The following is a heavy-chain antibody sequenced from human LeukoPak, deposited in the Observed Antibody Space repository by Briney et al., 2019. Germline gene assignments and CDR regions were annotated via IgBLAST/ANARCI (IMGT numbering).Heavy chain of an antibody. D-gene: IGHD3-10*01. Sequence: SETLSLTCTVSGGSISTITYYWGWIRQPPGKGLEWVGHMYYRGNTFYNPSLKSRVTISVDTSKNQFSLKLSSVTAADTAVYYCARGHRAPMVRGRYFDYWGQGTLVTVSS. J-gene: IGHJ4*02. CDR1: GGSISTITYY. V-gene: IGHV4-39*07. CDR2: MYYRGNT. CDR3: ARGHRAPMVRGRYFDY.